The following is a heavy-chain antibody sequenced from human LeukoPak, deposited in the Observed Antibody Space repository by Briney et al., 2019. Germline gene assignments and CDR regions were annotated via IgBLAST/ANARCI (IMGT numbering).Heavy chain of an antibody. CDR3: ARAGGWRWLGKWIDP. Sequence: PGGSLRLSCEASGFDFDNYWMTWVRQAPGKGLEWVANMNQDGSEQYYMDSVKGRFSISRDNAKKSLYLQMNSLRAEDTAVYYCARAGGWRWLGKWIDPWGQGTLVTVSS. D-gene: IGHD6-19*01. CDR2: MNQDGSEQ. J-gene: IGHJ5*02. V-gene: IGHV3-7*01. CDR1: GFDFDNYW.